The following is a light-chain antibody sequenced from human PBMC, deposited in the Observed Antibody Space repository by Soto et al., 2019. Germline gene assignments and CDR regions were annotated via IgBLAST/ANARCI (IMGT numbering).Light chain of an antibody. CDR2: GAS. J-gene: IGKJ1*01. CDR3: QQYVSSVT. V-gene: IGKV3-20*01. Sequence: EIVLTQSPGSLSLSPGERATLSCMASQSVDSSFFAWYQQKPGQAPRLLIYGASNRATGIPDRFSGRGSGTDFTLTITGLEPEEFAVYYCQQYVSSVTFGQGTKVEIK. CDR1: QSVDSSF.